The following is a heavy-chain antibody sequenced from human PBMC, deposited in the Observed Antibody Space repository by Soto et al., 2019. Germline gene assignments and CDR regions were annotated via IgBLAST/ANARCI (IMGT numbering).Heavy chain of an antibody. CDR3: ARDTPQGLHLGELSTYNHFDY. CDR2: IWYDGSNK. CDR1: GFTVCSYG. V-gene: IGHV3-33*01. Sequence: GGSPRLCCAACGFTVCSYGMHGVRQDPGKGLEWVAVIWYDGSNKYYADSVKGRFTISRDNSKNTLYLQMNSLRAEDTAVYYCARDTPQGLHLGELSTYNHFDYWGQGTLVTVSS. J-gene: IGHJ4*02. D-gene: IGHD3-16*02.